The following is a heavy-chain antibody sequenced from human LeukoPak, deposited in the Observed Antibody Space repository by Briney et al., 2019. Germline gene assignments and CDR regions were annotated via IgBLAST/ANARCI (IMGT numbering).Heavy chain of an antibody. CDR2: INPDSGGA. D-gene: IGHD2-15*01. J-gene: IGHJ4*02. V-gene: IGHV1-2*06. Sequence: ASVKVSCKASGYTFTGNFMHWVRQAPGQGREWMGLINPDSGGANYAQNFQGRVTMTRDTSISTVYMELSRLRSDDTAVYYCAKGKDCSGASWFYYWGQGTLVTVSS. CDR1: GYTFTGNF. CDR3: AKGKDCSGASWFYY.